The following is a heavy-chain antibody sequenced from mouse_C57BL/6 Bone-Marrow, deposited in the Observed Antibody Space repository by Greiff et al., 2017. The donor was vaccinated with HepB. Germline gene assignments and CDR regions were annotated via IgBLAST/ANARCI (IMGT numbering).Heavy chain of an antibody. V-gene: IGHV5-6*01. CDR1: GFTFSSYG. J-gene: IGHJ3*01. CDR2: ISSGGSYT. D-gene: IGHD1-1*01. CDR3: ARHDYGSSYGAY. Sequence: EVQVVESGGDLVKPGGSLKLSCAASGFTFSSYGMSWVRQTPDKRLEWVATISSGGSYTYYPDSVKGRFTISRDNAKNTLYLQMSSLKSEDTAMYYCARHDYGSSYGAYWGQGTLVTVSA.